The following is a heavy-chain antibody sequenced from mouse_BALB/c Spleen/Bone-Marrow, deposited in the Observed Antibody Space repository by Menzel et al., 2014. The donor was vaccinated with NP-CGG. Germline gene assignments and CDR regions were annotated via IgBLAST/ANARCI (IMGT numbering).Heavy chain of an antibody. V-gene: IGHV7-3*02. CDR1: GFTFTDYY. CDR2: IRNKANGYTT. Sequence: EVQRVESGGGSVQPGGSLRLSCATSGFTFTDYYMSWVRQPPGKALEWLGFIRNKANGYTTEYSASVKGRFTISRDNSQRILYLQMNTLRAEDSATYYCARGENVGIYWYFDVWGAGTTVIVSS. J-gene: IGHJ1*01. CDR3: ARGENVGIYWYFDV.